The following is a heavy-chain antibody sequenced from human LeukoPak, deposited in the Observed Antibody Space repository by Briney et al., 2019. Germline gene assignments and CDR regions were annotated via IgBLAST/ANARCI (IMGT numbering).Heavy chain of an antibody. D-gene: IGHD5-12*01. V-gene: IGHV1-46*01. CDR3: ATGGGTRIVARGGYFQH. Sequence: SVKVSCKASGYTFTTYYMHWVRQAPGQGLECMGVINPSGGSTSYAQKFQGRVTMTRDTSTSTVYMELSSLRSEDTSVYYCATGGGTRIVARGGYFQHWGQGTLVTVSS. CDR2: INPSGGST. J-gene: IGHJ1*01. CDR1: GYTFTTYY.